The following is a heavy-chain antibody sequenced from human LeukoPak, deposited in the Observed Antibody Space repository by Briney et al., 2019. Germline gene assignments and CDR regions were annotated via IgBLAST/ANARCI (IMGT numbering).Heavy chain of an antibody. CDR2: IYYSGST. V-gene: IGHV4-39*07. CDR3: ARGQGHIAATAWFAP. CDR1: GGSISSSSYY. Sequence: SETLSLTCAVYGGSISSSSYYWGWIRQPPGKGLEWIGSIYYSGSTYYNPSLKSRVTISIDKSKNQFSLKVTSVTAADTAVYYCARGQGHIAATAWFAPWGPGTVVAVSS. D-gene: IGHD6-25*01. J-gene: IGHJ5*02.